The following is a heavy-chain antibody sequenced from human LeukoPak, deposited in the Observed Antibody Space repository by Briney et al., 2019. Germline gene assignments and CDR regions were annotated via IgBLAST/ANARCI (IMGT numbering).Heavy chain of an antibody. D-gene: IGHD3-3*01. CDR1: VGTFNSYG. Sequence: SVKVSYKASVGTFNSYGISWVGQAPGQGREWMGGIIPIFGTANYEQKVQGRGTITADESTSKAYIELSSLRSEDTAVYYCARGARRFLEWLLGDYYYYMDVWGKGTTVTVSS. CDR3: ARGARRFLEWLLGDYYYYMDV. J-gene: IGHJ6*03. CDR2: IIPIFGTA. V-gene: IGHV1-69*13.